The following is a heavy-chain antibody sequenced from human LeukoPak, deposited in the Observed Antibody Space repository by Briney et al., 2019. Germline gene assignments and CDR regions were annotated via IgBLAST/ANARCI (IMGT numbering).Heavy chain of an antibody. CDR2: ISTNNENT. Sequence: GASVKVSCKASGYKFTNFGLSWVRQAPGQGLEWMGWISTNNENTHYAQKFQGRVTMTTDTSTSTAYMELRSLKSDDTAVYYCARGYCSSTVCYSLDYWGQGTLVTVSS. D-gene: IGHD2-2*01. CDR1: GYKFTNFG. V-gene: IGHV1-18*01. CDR3: ARGYCSSTVCYSLDY. J-gene: IGHJ4*02.